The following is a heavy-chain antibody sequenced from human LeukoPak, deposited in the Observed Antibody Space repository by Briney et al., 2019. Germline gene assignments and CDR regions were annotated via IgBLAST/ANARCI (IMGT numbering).Heavy chain of an antibody. CDR1: GGSISSYY. CDR2: ASYSGGT. Sequence: SETLSLTCTVSGGSISSYYWSWIRQPPGKGLEWIGFASYSGGTYYNPPLMCRITISVDRSQRQFSLRMRDVPAADTAVYFCATDEWEYFCFDSWGEGALVAVSS. D-gene: IGHD1-26*01. J-gene: IGHJ4*02. V-gene: IGHV4-59*06. CDR3: ATDEWEYFCFDS.